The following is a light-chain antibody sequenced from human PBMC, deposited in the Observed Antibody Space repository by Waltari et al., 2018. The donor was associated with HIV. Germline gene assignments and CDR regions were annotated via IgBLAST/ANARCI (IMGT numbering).Light chain of an antibody. CDR2: RDD. CDR3: STWDNSLGTYI. CDR1: WPGIGSNV. J-gene: IGLJ2*01. Sequence: QSVLTQPPSASATPGHRVAISCSGPWPGIGSNVVYSYQLLPGTTPKLLISRDDQRPSGVPDRFSGSKSDSSASLAVTDLRSEDEGEYFCSTWDNSLGTYIFGGGTKLTVL. V-gene: IGLV1-47*01.